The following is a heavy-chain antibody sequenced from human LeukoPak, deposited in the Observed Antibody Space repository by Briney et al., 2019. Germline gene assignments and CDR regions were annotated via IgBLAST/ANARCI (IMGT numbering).Heavy chain of an antibody. D-gene: IGHD3-10*01. Sequence: PSETLSLTCAVYGGSFSGYYWSWIRQPPGKGLEWIGSIYHSGSTYYNPSLKSRVTISVDTSKNQFSLKLSSVTAADTAVYYCARGGERITMVRGVNYYFDYWGQGTLVTVSS. J-gene: IGHJ4*02. CDR1: GGSFSGYY. CDR3: ARGGERITMVRGVNYYFDY. CDR2: IYHSGST. V-gene: IGHV4-34*01.